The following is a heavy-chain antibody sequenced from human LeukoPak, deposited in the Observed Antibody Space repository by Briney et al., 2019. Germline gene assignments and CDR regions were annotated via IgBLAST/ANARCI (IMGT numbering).Heavy chain of an antibody. Sequence: ASVRVSCKASGYTITAYYIHWVRQAPGQGLEWMGWINPNSGGTNYAEKFQGRVTMTRDTSITTAYMELSRLRSDDTGVYYCARDSGDYYGSGSKFDNWGQGTLVTVSS. V-gene: IGHV1-2*02. CDR1: GYTITAYY. D-gene: IGHD3-10*01. J-gene: IGHJ4*02. CDR3: ARDSGDYYGSGSKFDN. CDR2: INPNSGGT.